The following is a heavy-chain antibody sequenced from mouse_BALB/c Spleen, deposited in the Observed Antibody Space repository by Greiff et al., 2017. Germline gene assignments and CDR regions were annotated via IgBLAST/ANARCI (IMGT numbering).Heavy chain of an antibody. CDR1: GYTFTDYN. D-gene: IGHD2-1*01. V-gene: IGHV1-18*01. CDR3: ARSHGNYSAMDY. Sequence: EVQVVESGPELVKPGASVKIPCKASGYTFTDYNMDWVKQSHGKSLEWIGDINPNNGGTIYNQKFKGKATLTVDKSSSTAYMELRSLTSEDTAVYYCARSHGNYSAMDYWGQGTSVTVSA. CDR2: INPNNGGT. J-gene: IGHJ4*01.